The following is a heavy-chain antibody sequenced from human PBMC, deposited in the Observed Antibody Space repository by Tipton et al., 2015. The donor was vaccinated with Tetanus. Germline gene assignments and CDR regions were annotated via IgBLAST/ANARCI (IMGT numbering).Heavy chain of an antibody. V-gene: IGHV4-34*01. J-gene: IGHJ4*02. D-gene: IGHD6-19*01. CDR2: VSYSGST. Sequence: TLSLTCAVSGESFSGHYWSWIRQAPGKGLEWIASVSYSGSTYYNPSLKSRVTMSLDTSKNQFSVGLTSVTAADTAVYYCARGSGWADFWGQGTQVTVSS. CDR1: GESFSGHY. CDR3: ARGSGWADF.